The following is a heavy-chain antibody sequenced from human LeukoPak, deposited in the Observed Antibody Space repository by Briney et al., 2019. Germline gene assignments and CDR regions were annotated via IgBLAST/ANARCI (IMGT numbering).Heavy chain of an antibody. J-gene: IGHJ4*02. CDR3: AREAHIDDYVWGSYRPFDY. CDR1: GFTFSSYS. Sequence: GGSLRLSCAASGFTFSSYSMSWVRQAPGKGLEWVSSISSSSSYIYYADSVKGRFTISRDNAKNSLYLQMNSLRAEDTAVYYCAREAHIDDYVWGSYRPFDYWGQGTLVTVSS. D-gene: IGHD3-16*02. CDR2: ISSSSSYI. V-gene: IGHV3-21*01.